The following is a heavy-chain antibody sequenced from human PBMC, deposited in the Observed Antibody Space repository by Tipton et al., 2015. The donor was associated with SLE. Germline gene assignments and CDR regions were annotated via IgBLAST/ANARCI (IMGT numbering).Heavy chain of an antibody. V-gene: IGHV4-39*01. CDR1: GGSISSSTYF. J-gene: IGHJ3*02. Sequence: LRLSCTASGGSISSSTYFWVWIRQPPGKGLEWIGSIYYGGSTYYNPSLKSRITMSVYTSKSQFSLNLSSVTAADTAVYYCARQENAFDIWGQGTMVTVSS. D-gene: IGHD5-24*01. CDR3: ARQENAFDI. CDR2: IYYGGST.